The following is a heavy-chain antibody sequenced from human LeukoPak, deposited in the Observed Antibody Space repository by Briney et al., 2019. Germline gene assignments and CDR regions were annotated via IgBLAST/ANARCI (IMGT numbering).Heavy chain of an antibody. J-gene: IGHJ4*02. CDR3: ARLTGTTGFDY. D-gene: IGHD1-1*01. Sequence: GGSLRLSCAASGFPFSSYWMSWVRQAPGKGLGWVANIKRDGSDKYYVDSVKGRFSISRDNAKNSLYLQLNSLRADDTAVYYCARLTGTTGFDYWGQGTLVTVTS. V-gene: IGHV3-7*01. CDR2: IKRDGSDK. CDR1: GFPFSSYW.